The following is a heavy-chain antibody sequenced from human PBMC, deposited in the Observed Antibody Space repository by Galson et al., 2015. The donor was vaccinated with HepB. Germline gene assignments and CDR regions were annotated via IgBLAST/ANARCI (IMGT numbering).Heavy chain of an antibody. Sequence: SLRLSCAASGFDFSKYAMAWVRQAPGKGLVWVAAIRGGGGGTYYADSVKGRFSISRDNYRNTVYLQMNSLRVEDTAVYYCARERASGLHIVVVTAADIWGQGTMVTVSS. V-gene: IGHV3-23*01. CDR2: IRGGGGGT. J-gene: IGHJ3*02. CDR1: GFDFSKYA. CDR3: ARERASGLHIVVVTAADI. D-gene: IGHD2-21*02.